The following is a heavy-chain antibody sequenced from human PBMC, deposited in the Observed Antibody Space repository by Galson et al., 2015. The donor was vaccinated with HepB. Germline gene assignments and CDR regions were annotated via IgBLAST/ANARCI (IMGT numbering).Heavy chain of an antibody. V-gene: IGHV1-3*01. CDR2: INAGNGNT. J-gene: IGHJ4*02. Sequence: SCKASGYTFTGYAMHWVRQAPGQRLEWMGWINAGNGNTKYSQNFQVRVTITRDTSASTAYMELSSLRSEDTAVYYCASTTYSGSPDYWGQGTLVTVSS. CDR1: GYTFTGYA. D-gene: IGHD1-26*01. CDR3: ASTTYSGSPDY.